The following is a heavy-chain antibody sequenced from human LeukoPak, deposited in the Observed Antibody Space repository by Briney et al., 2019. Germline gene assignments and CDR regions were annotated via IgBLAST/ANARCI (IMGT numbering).Heavy chain of an antibody. J-gene: IGHJ4*02. CDR3: ARDSGGYAADY. CDR1: GGSISSSNW. Sequence: PSGTLSLTCAVSGGSISSSNWWSWVRQPPGKGLEWIGEIYHSGCTNYNPSLKSRVTISVDTSKNQFSLKLSSVTAADAAVYYCARDSGGYAADYWGQGTLVTVSS. V-gene: IGHV4-4*02. CDR2: IYHSGCT. D-gene: IGHD5-12*01.